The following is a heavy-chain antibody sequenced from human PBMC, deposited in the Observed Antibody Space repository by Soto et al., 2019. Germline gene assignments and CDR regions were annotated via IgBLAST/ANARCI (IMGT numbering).Heavy chain of an antibody. Sequence: EVQLVESGGGLVQPGGSLRLSCAASGFTFSSYWMHWVRQAPGKGLAWVSRINSDGSSTSYADSVKGRFTISRDNAKNTMYLQMNSLSAEDTAVYYCASVIPLGYWGQGTLVTVSS. CDR2: INSDGSST. D-gene: IGHD2-21*01. J-gene: IGHJ4*02. V-gene: IGHV3-74*01. CDR3: ASVIPLGY. CDR1: GFTFSSYW.